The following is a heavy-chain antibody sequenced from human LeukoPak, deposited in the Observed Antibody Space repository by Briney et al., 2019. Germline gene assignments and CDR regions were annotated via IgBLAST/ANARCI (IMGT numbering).Heavy chain of an antibody. CDR1: GFTFSSYS. Sequence: GTLRLSCAASGFTFSSYSMNWVRQAPGKGLEGVSFISSSSSTIYYADSVKGRFTISRDNAKNSLYLQMNSLRAEDTAVYYCVRNWNDVFDHWGQGTLVTVSS. D-gene: IGHD1-20*01. CDR2: ISSSSSTI. V-gene: IGHV3-48*01. CDR3: VRNWNDVFDH. J-gene: IGHJ4*02.